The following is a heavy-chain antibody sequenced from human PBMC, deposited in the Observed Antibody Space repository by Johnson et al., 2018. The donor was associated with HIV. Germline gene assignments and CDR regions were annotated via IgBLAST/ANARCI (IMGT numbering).Heavy chain of an antibody. V-gene: IGHV3-30*02. D-gene: IGHD2-8*02. J-gene: IGHJ3*02. Sequence: QVQLVESGGGVVQPGRSLRLSCAASGFTFSSYAMHWVRQAPGKGLEWVAFIRYDGSNKYYGDSVKGRFTISRDNSKNTLYLQMNSLRAEDTAVYYCARGPGGFGAFDIWGQGTMVTVSS. CDR1: GFTFSSYA. CDR3: ARGPGGFGAFDI. CDR2: IRYDGSNK.